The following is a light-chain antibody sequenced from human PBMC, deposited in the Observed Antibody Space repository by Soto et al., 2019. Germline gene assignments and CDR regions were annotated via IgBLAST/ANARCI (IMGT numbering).Light chain of an antibody. CDR3: QKDGISSPWT. CDR1: RSLSNN. J-gene: IGKJ1*01. V-gene: IGKV3-20*01. CDR2: GAS. Sequence: ERVRPQAPTSRSVCPWERATLSFRVRRSLSNNLAWYQQEPGQASRLLIYGASSRATGIPDRFSGSGSGTDFTLTIRRLDPEDFAVYYCQKDGISSPWTFGQGTKVDIK.